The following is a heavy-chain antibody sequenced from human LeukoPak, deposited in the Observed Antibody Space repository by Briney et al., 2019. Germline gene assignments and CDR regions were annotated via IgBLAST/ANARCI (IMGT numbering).Heavy chain of an antibody. V-gene: IGHV3-21*01. Sequence: GGSLRLSCAASGFTFSSYSMNWVRQAPGKGLEWVSSISSSSSYIYYADSVKGRLTISRDNAKNSLYLQMNSLRAEDTAVYYCASGSSSWAYYFDYWGQGTLVTVSS. J-gene: IGHJ4*02. CDR2: ISSSSSYI. D-gene: IGHD6-13*01. CDR1: GFTFSSYS. CDR3: ASGSSSWAYYFDY.